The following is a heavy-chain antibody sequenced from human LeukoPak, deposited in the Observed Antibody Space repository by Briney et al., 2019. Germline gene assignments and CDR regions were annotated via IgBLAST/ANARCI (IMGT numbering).Heavy chain of an antibody. J-gene: IGHJ4*02. CDR2: IYSGGST. CDR1: GFTVSSNC. D-gene: IGHD1-26*01. V-gene: IGHV3-66*02. CDR3: AKESYTSYLVY. Sequence: GGSLRLSCAASGFTVSSNCMSWVRQAPGKGLEWVSVIYSGGSTYYADSVKGRFTISRDNSKNTLYLQMNSLRAEDTAVYYCAKESYTSYLVYWGQGTLVTVSS.